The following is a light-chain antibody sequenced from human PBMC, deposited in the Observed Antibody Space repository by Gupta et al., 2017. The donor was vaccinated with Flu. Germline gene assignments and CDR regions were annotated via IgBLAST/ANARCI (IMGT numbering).Light chain of an antibody. J-gene: IGKJ2*01. V-gene: IGKV4-1*01. CDR2: WAS. Sequence: DIVITQSADSLAVSLGERATINCKSSQSVLYSSNNRHYLAWYQQKPGQPPKLLIYWASTRESGVPDRFSRGGSGKDFTLTSSSRQDEVVAVYYEQQSYSTLTFGQGTKLEIK. CDR3: QQSYSTLT. CDR1: QSVLYSSNNRHY.